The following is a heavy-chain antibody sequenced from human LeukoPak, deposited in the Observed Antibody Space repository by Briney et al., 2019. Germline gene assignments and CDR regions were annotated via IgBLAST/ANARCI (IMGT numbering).Heavy chain of an antibody. CDR2: ISSSSSTI. D-gene: IGHD3-22*01. Sequence: GGSLRLSCAASGFTFSSYSMNWVRQAPGKGLEWVSYISSSSSTIYYADSVKGRFTISRDNAKNSLYLQMNSLRAEDTAVYYCAVNYYDSSGLWWGQGTLVTVSS. CDR3: AVNYYDSSGLW. V-gene: IGHV3-48*04. J-gene: IGHJ4*02. CDR1: GFTFSSYS.